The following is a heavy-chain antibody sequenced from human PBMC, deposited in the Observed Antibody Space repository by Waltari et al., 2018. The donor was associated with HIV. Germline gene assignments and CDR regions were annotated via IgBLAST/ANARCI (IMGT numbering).Heavy chain of an antibody. CDR1: GGTFSSYA. CDR3: ARALLNYYDSSGYWALDY. V-gene: IGHV1-69*12. Sequence: QVQLVQSGAEVKKPGSSVKVSCKASGGTFSSYAISWVRRAPGQGLEWMGGIIPIFGTANYAQKFQGRVTITADESTSTAYMELSSLRSEDTAVYYCARALLNYYDSSGYWALDYWGQGTLVTVSS. CDR2: IIPIFGTA. J-gene: IGHJ4*02. D-gene: IGHD3-22*01.